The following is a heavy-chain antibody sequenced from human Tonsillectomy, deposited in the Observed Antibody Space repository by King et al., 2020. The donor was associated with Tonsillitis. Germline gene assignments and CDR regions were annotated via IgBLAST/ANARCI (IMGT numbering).Heavy chain of an antibody. J-gene: IGHJ4*02. CDR2: ISYDSLNT. Sequence: VQLVESGGGVVQSGGSLRLSCAASGFIFSDYPMHWVRQAPGKGLEWVALISYDSLNTNYADFVTGRFTISRDNSKNTLYLEMDSLTPDDTAVYHCARERYQCGNFDAWGQGILGTVSS. D-gene: IGHD1-26*01. CDR3: ARERYQCGNFDA. CDR1: GFIFSDYP. V-gene: IGHV3-30*04.